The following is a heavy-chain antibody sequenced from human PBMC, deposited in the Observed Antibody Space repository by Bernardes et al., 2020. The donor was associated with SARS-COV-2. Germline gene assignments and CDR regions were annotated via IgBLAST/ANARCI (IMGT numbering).Heavy chain of an antibody. CDR2: ISHDGGHK. V-gene: IGHV3-30*03. D-gene: IGHD6-13*01. J-gene: IGHJ6*02. Sequence: GGSLRLSCAASGFIFSDYAMHWVRQAPGKGLEWVALISHDGGHKYYVDSVRGRFTVSRDNSKNTLYLQINSLRDEDTAVYYCARLKQPAAGTYYYYGLDVWGQGTTVTVSS. CDR1: GFIFSDYA. CDR3: ARLKQPAAGTYYYYGLDV.